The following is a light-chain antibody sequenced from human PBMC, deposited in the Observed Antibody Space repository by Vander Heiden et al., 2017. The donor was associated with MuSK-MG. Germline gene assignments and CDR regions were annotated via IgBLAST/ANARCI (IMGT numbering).Light chain of an antibody. CDR1: QSVLYSSNNKNY. CDR3: QQYYSNPGSIT. J-gene: IGKJ5*01. CDR2: WAS. V-gene: IGKV4-1*01. Sequence: DIVMTQSPDSLAVALGERATINCKSSQSVLYSSNNKNYLAWYQHKPGQPPKLLIYWASTRESGVPDRFSGSGSGTDFTLTISSLQADDVAVYYCQQYYSNPGSITFGQGTRLEIK.